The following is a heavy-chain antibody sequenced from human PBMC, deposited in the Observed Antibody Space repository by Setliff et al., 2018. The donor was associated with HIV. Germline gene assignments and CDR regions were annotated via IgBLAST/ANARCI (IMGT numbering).Heavy chain of an antibody. V-gene: IGHV4-34*12. J-gene: IGHJ3*02. CDR3: ARSSGSYWMNAFDI. Sequence: SETLSLTCAVYGGALSGYSWSWIRQPPGKGLEWIGEIFHNGTIKYNPSLKSRVALSIDTSKNQFSLNQSSVTAADTAVYYCARSSGSYWMNAFDIWGQGTMVTVSS. CDR1: GGALSGYS. D-gene: IGHD1-26*01. CDR2: IFHNGTI.